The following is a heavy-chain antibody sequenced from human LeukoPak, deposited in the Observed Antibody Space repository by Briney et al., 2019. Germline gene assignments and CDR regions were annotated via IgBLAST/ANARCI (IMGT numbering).Heavy chain of an antibody. V-gene: IGHV1-46*01. D-gene: IGHD2-2*01. Sequence: ASVKVSCKASGYTFTSYYMHWVRQAPGQGLEWMGIINPSGGSTSYAQKFQGRVTMTRDTSTSTVYMELSSLRSEDTAVYYCARDPGVVVVPAAIVYWGQGTLVTVSS. CDR1: GYTFTSYY. CDR3: ARDPGVVVVPAAIVY. CDR2: INPSGGST. J-gene: IGHJ4*02.